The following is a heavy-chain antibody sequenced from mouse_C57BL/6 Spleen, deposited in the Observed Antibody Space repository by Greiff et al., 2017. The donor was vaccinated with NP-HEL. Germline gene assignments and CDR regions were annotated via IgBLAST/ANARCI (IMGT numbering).Heavy chain of an antibody. CDR1: GYTFTGYW. V-gene: IGHV1-9*01. CDR3: ADRGYDGYYWYFDV. D-gene: IGHD2-3*01. Sequence: QVQLQQSGAELMKPGASVKLSCRATGYTFTGYWIEWVKQRPGHGLEWIGEILPGSGSTNYNEKFKGKATFTADTSSNTAYMQLSSLTTEDSAIYYCADRGYDGYYWYFDVWGTGTTVTVSS. J-gene: IGHJ1*03. CDR2: ILPGSGST.